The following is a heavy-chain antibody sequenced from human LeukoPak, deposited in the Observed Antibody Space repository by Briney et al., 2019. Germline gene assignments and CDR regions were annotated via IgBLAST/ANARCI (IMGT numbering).Heavy chain of an antibody. CDR1: GDSISSYY. D-gene: IGHD3-3*01. Sequence: SETLSLTCTVSGDSISSYYWSWIRQPAGKGLEWIGRIHPSGSTNYNPSLKSRVTLSVDTSKNQFSLKLSSVTAADTAVYYCASGPRPYYDFWSGPEYFQHRGQGTLVTVSS. CDR3: ASGPRPYYDFWSGPEYFQH. V-gene: IGHV4-4*07. CDR2: IHPSGST. J-gene: IGHJ1*01.